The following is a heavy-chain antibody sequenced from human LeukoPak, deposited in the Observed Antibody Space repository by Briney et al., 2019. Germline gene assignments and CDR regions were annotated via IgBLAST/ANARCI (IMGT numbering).Heavy chain of an antibody. V-gene: IGHV1-69*01. CDR2: IIPILGTA. Sequence: ASVKVSCKASGGTFTSYAISWVRQAPGQGLEWMGGIIPILGTANYAQKFQGRVTITADESTSTAYMELSSLRYEDTAVYYCARVPQHDYGDYEGEYWFDPWGQGNLVTVSS. CDR3: ARVPQHDYGDYEGEYWFDP. J-gene: IGHJ5*02. D-gene: IGHD4-17*01. CDR1: GGTFTSYA.